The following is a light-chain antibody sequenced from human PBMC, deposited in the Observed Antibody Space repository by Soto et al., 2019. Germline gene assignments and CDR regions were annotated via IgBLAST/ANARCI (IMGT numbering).Light chain of an antibody. CDR1: QSLLHSNGYNY. J-gene: IGKJ1*01. CDR2: LGS. CDR3: MQALQTPGWT. Sequence: DIVMTQSPLSLPVSPGEPASISCRSSQSLLHSNGYNYLDWYLQKPGQSPQLLIYLGSNRASGVPDRFSGSGSGTDFTLKISRVEAEDVGVYYCMQALQTPGWTFGQGIKVEIE. V-gene: IGKV2-28*01.